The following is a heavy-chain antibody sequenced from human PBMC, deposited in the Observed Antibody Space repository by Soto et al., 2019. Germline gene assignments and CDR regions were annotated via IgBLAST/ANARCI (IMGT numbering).Heavy chain of an antibody. Sequence: SQTLSLTCAISGDSVSSNSAAWNWIRQSPSRGLEWLGRTYYRSKWYNDYAVSVKSRITINPDTSKNQLSLQLNSVTPEDTAVYYCASDFWSGYSGPYYFDYWGQGTLVTVSS. D-gene: IGHD3-3*01. CDR3: ASDFWSGYSGPYYFDY. V-gene: IGHV6-1*01. CDR1: GDSVSSNSAA. CDR2: TYYRSKWYN. J-gene: IGHJ4*02.